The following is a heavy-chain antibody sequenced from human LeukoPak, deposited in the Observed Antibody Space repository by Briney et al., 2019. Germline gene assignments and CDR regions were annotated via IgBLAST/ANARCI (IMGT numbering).Heavy chain of an antibody. CDR2: ISSSGSTI. Sequence: GGSLRLSCAASGFTFSSYEMNWVRQAPGKGLEWVSYISSSGSTIYYAGSVKGRFTISRDNAKNTLYLQMNSLRAEDTAVYYCARNGDSSGWPALGDAFDIWGQGTMVAVSS. V-gene: IGHV3-48*03. J-gene: IGHJ3*02. D-gene: IGHD6-19*01. CDR3: ARNGDSSGWPALGDAFDI. CDR1: GFTFSSYE.